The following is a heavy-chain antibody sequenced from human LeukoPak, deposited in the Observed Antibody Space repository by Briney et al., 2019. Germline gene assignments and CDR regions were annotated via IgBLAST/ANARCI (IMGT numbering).Heavy chain of an antibody. Sequence: ASVKVSCKASGYTFTSYYMHWVRPAPGQGLEWMGIIIPSGGSTSYAQKFQGRVTMTRDTSTSTVYIELSSLRSEDTAVYYCARWWNDGSGYSYLYGMDVWGQGTTVTVSS. V-gene: IGHV1-46*01. D-gene: IGHD3-22*01. J-gene: IGHJ6*02. CDR1: GYTFTSYY. CDR3: ARWWNDGSGYSYLYGMDV. CDR2: IIPSGGST.